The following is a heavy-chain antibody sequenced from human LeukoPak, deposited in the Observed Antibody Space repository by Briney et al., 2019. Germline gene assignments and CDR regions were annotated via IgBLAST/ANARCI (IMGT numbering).Heavy chain of an antibody. CDR2: ISAHYGNT. CDR1: GYIFTRYG. D-gene: IGHD2-15*01. J-gene: IGHJ4*02. V-gene: IGHV1-18*04. Sequence: ASVKVSCKASGYIFTRYGISWVRQAPGQGLEWMGWISAHYGNTNYAQKFQDRVTMTTGTSTNTAYMELRSLRPDDTAVYYCARDFFHGHCSGLSCFLLDYWGQGSQVTVSS. CDR3: ARDFFHGHCSGLSCFLLDY.